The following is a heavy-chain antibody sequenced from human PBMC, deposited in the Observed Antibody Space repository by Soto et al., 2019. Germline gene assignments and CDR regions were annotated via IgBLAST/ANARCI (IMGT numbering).Heavy chain of an antibody. Sequence: EVQLVESGGGLVQPGRSLRLSCAASGFTFDDYAMHWVRQGPGKGLEWVSSISWNSGNLGYADSVKGRFTISRDNAKNSLFLQMNSLRGEDTALYYCAKGASTTVFAFSDDWGQATLVTVSS. CDR2: ISWNSGNL. CDR1: GFTFDDYA. V-gene: IGHV3-9*01. CDR3: AKGASTTVFAFSDD. J-gene: IGHJ4*02. D-gene: IGHD4-17*01.